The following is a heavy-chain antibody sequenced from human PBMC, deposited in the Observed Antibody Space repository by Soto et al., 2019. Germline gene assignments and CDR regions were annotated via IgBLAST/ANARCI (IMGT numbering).Heavy chain of an antibody. V-gene: IGHV3-30*18. CDR2: ISYDGSNK. Sequence: QVQLVESGGGVVQPGRSLRLSCAASGFTFSSYGRPWVRQAPGKGLGWVAVISYDGSNKYYADSVKGRFTISRDNSKNTLYLQMNSLRAEDTAVYYCAKGPAIVLVPAAMNYYYGMDVWGQGTTVTVSS. D-gene: IGHD2-2*01. CDR1: GFTFSSYG. J-gene: IGHJ6*02. CDR3: AKGPAIVLVPAAMNYYYGMDV.